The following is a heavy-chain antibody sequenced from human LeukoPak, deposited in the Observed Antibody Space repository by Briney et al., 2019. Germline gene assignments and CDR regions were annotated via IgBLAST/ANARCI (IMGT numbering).Heavy chain of an antibody. CDR2: IYASGST. CDR3: ARHGRIMASTNVPGSNI. Sequence: DPLYLPCKASGASFSSYACSWIRHPPGKGLEWMGFIYASGSTNYNPSLRRRVTIAVETSNDQFSLRLSSVTAADSAVYYGARHGRIMASTNVPGSNIWGQGPVVVASS. D-gene: IGHD6-19*01. J-gene: IGHJ3*02. V-gene: IGHV4-4*09. CDR1: GASFSSYA.